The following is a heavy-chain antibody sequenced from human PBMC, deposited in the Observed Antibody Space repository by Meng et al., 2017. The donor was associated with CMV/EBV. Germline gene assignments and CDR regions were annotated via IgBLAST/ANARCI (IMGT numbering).Heavy chain of an antibody. V-gene: IGHV1-58*01. Sequence: SVKVSCKASGFTFISSSVQWVRQARGQPLEWIGWIVVETGNTNYAQKFQERVTISRDMSTNTAYTDVSSLTSDDSAVYYCAAASSWDYYYYNAFDVWGQGTTVTVSS. D-gene: IGHD1-26*01. CDR3: AAASSWDYYYYNAFDV. CDR2: IVVETGNT. J-gene: IGHJ6*02. CDR1: GFTFISSS.